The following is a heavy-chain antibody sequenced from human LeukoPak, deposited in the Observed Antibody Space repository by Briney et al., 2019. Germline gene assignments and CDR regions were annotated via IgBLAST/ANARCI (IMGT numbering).Heavy chain of an antibody. Sequence: SETLSLACTVSGGSITNSAWNWIRQSPGKGLEWIGCFSHTGSTNYNPSLKSRVTISADTSKNQFSLKLGSVTAADTAIYYCVGYTHFPDWGQGTLVIVSS. J-gene: IGHJ4*02. D-gene: IGHD2/OR15-2a*01. CDR2: FSHTGST. CDR3: VGYTHFPD. CDR1: GGSITNSA. V-gene: IGHV4-59*08.